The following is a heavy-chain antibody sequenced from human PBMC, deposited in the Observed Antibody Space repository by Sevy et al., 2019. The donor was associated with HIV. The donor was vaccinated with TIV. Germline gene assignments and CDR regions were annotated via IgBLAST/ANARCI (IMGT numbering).Heavy chain of an antibody. V-gene: IGHV3-15*01. CDR1: GFSFSDAW. CDR3: TTEGAD. Sequence: GGSLRLSCAASGFSFSDAWLSWVHQVPGKGLEWVGRVRSKGDGGTAEYAAPVKGRFTIARDDSKNTMYVQMTNLKNEDTGIYYCTTEGADWGQGTLVTVSS. J-gene: IGHJ1*01. CDR2: VRSKGDGGTA.